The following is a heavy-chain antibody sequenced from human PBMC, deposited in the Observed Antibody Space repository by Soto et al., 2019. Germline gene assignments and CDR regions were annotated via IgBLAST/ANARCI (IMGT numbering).Heavy chain of an antibody. CDR3: ARAYYDFWSGYHTDSHFDY. CDR2: INPNSGGT. D-gene: IGHD3-3*01. CDR1: GYTFTGYY. V-gene: IGHV1-2*04. J-gene: IGHJ4*02. Sequence: ASVKVSCKASGYTFTGYYMHWVRQAPGQGLEWMGWINPNSGGTNYAQKFQGWVTMTRDTSISTAYMELSRLRSDDTAVDYCARAYYDFWSGYHTDSHFDYWGQGALVTVSS.